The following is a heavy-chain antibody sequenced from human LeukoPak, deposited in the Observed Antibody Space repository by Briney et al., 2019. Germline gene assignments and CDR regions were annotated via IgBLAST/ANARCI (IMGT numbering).Heavy chain of an antibody. CDR2: MRNDGSQI. CDR1: GFIFSDYD. J-gene: IGHJ3*02. D-gene: IGHD3-3*01. CDR3: AKDIGRRIFGVAYDAFHI. Sequence: GGSLRLSCVASGFIFSDYDMHWVRQAPGKGLEWVTSMRNDGSQIYHADSVKGRFTTSRDNSKNTLYLQMDSLRVEDTAVYYCAKDIGRRIFGVAYDAFHIWGQGTMVTVSS. V-gene: IGHV3-30*02.